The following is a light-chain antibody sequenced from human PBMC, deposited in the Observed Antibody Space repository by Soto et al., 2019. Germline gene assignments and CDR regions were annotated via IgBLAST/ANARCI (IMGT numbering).Light chain of an antibody. CDR2: EVS. V-gene: IGLV2-14*01. CDR1: SSDIGHYNY. CDR3: SSYTTSSTLE. Sequence: QSVLTQPASVSGSHGQSITISCTGTSSDIGHYNYVSWYQQHPGKAPKLMIYEVSNRPSGVSNRFSGSKSGNTASLTISGLQAEDEADYYCSSYTTSSTLEIGGGTKLTVL. J-gene: IGLJ2*01.